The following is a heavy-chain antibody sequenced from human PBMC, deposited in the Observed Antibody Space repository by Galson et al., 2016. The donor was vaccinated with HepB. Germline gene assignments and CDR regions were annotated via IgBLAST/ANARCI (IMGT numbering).Heavy chain of an antibody. V-gene: IGHV5-51*03. J-gene: IGHJ6*02. Sequence: QSGAEVKKPGESLKISCKGSGYSFTSYWIGRVRQMPGKGLEWMGIIYPGDSDTRYSPSFQGPVTISADKSISTAYLQWSSLKASVTAMYYCAIPSAPYYVGMDVWGQGTTVTVSS. CDR2: IYPGDSDT. CDR3: AIPSAPYYVGMDV. CDR1: GYSFTSYW.